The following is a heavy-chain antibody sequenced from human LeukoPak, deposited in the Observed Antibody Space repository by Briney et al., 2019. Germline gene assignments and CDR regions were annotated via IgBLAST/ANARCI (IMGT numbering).Heavy chain of an antibody. CDR3: ARAMRSGYDY. V-gene: IGHV3-48*02. CDR1: GLTFSTYG. Sequence: GGSLRLSCAASGLTFSTYGMNWVRQAPGKRLEWVSYISHDSDSIYYADSVKGRFTISRDNAENSLYLQMNSLRDEDTAAYYCARAMRSGYDYWGQGTLVTVSS. D-gene: IGHD5-12*01. J-gene: IGHJ4*02. CDR2: ISHDSDSI.